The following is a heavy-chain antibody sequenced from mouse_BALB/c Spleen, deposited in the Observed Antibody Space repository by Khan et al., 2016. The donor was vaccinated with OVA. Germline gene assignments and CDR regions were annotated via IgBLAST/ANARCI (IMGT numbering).Heavy chain of an antibody. Sequence: VQLKQSGPGLVKPSQSLSLTCTVTGYSITSGYAWNWIRQFRGNKLEWMGYIRYSGGTSYNPSLKSRISITRDTSKNQFFLQLNSVTTEDTATYYCARGKYYGYYFDYWGQGTPLTVSS. CDR2: IRYSGGT. J-gene: IGHJ2*01. CDR3: ARGKYYGYYFDY. V-gene: IGHV3-2*02. D-gene: IGHD1-1*01. CDR1: GYSITSGYA.